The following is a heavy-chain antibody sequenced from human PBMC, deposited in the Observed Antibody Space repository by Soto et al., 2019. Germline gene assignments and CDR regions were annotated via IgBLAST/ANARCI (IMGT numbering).Heavy chain of an antibody. D-gene: IGHD4-17*01. CDR3: ARGRGDYGDYKIDF. Sequence: ETLSLTCTVSGGSISSDYWSWIRQPPGKGVEWIGYIYYSGSTNYNPSLKSRVTISVDTSKNQFSLKPSSVTAADTAVYFCARGRGDYGDYKIDFWGQGTLVTVSS. V-gene: IGHV4-59*01. J-gene: IGHJ4*02. CDR1: GGSISSDY. CDR2: IYYSGST.